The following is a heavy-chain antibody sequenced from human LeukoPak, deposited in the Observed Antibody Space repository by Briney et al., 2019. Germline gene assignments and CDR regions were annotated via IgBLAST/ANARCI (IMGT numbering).Heavy chain of an antibody. Sequence: ASDPLSLMCTLSGRSISSYYWSWIRQPPGKGREWIGYIYYSGSTNYDPSLKSRVTISVDTSKNQFSLKLSSVTAADTAVYFCARHGASGSYLYYFDYWGQGTLVTVSS. CDR1: GRSISSYY. J-gene: IGHJ4*02. D-gene: IGHD1-26*01. CDR3: ARHGASGSYLYYFDY. V-gene: IGHV4-59*08. CDR2: IYYSGST.